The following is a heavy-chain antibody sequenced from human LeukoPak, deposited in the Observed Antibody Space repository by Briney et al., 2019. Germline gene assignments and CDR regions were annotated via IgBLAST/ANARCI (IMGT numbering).Heavy chain of an antibody. CDR2: IYYSGST. V-gene: IGHV4-39*01. Sequence: SETLSLTCTVSGGSISSSSYYWGWIRQPPGKGREWIGSIYYSGSTYYNPSLKSRVTISVDTSKNQFSLKLSSVTAADTAVYYCASRGLELRSWFDPWGQGTLVTVSS. D-gene: IGHD1-7*01. CDR3: ASRGLELRSWFDP. J-gene: IGHJ5*02. CDR1: GGSISSSSYY.